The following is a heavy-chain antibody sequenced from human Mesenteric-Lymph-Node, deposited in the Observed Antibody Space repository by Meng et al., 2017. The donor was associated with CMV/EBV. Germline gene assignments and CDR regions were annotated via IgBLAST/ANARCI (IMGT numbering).Heavy chain of an antibody. CDR2: ISSSSSTI. Sequence: GESLKISCAASGFTISTYNMDWVRQAPGKGLEWVSYISSSSSTIYYADSVKGRFTISRDNAKNSLYLQMNSLRAEDTAVYYCASESWMDVWGQGTTVTVSS. V-gene: IGHV3-48*04. CDR3: ASESWMDV. J-gene: IGHJ6*02. CDR1: GFTISTYN.